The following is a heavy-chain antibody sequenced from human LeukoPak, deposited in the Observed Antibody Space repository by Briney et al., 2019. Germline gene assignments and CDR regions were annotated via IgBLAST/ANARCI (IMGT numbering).Heavy chain of an antibody. CDR2: IYYSGST. CDR1: GGSISSSSYY. Sequence: TSETLSLTCTVSGGSISSSSYYWGWIRQPPGKGLEWIGSIYYSGSTYYNPSLKSRVTISVDTSKNQFSLKLSSVTAADTAVYFCARHMSSGYYYPFNYWGQGTLVTVSS. J-gene: IGHJ4*02. D-gene: IGHD3-22*01. V-gene: IGHV4-39*01. CDR3: ARHMSSGYYYPFNY.